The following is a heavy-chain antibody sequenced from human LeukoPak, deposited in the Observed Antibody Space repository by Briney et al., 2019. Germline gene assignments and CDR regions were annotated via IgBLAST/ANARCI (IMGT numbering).Heavy chain of an antibody. CDR3: ARPYSSGWYLDGY. CDR2: ISSSGSTI. V-gene: IGHV3-48*03. Sequence: PGGSLRLSCAASGFTFSSYEMNWVRHAPGKGLEWVSYISSSGSTIYYADSVKGRFTISRDNAKNSLYLQMNSLRAEDTAVYYCARPYSSGWYLDGYWGQGTLVTVSS. J-gene: IGHJ4*02. D-gene: IGHD6-19*01. CDR1: GFTFSSYE.